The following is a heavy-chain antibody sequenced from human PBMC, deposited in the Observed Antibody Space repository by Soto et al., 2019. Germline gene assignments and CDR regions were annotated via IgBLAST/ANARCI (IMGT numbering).Heavy chain of an antibody. CDR2: IIPIFGTA. Sequence: QVQLVQSGAEVKKPGSSVKVSCKASGGTFSSYAISWVRQAPGQGLEWMGGIIPIFGTANYAQKFQGRVTITADESTRTAYMELGSLRSEDTAVYSCARDLGATVTTSGYFDLWGRGTLVTVSS. J-gene: IGHJ2*01. CDR1: GGTFSSYA. CDR3: ARDLGATVTTSGYFDL. V-gene: IGHV1-69*12. D-gene: IGHD4-17*01.